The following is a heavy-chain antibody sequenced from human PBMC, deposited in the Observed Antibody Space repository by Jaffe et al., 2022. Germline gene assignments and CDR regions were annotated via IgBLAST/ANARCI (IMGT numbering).Heavy chain of an antibody. D-gene: IGHD6-6*01. V-gene: IGHV3-21*01. CDR1: GFTFSSYT. CDR3: AREAYSSSLAYFDY. J-gene: IGHJ4*02. CDR2: ITSSSSFI. Sequence: EVHLVESGGGLVKPGGSLRLSCAASGFTFSSYTMNWVRQAPGKGLEWVSSITSSSSFIYYADSVKGRFTISRDNAKNSLYLQMNSLRAEDTAVYYCAREAYSSSLAYFDYWGQGTLVTVSS.